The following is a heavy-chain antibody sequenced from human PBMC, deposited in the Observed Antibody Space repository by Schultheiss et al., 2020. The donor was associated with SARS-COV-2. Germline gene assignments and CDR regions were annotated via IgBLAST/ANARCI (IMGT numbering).Heavy chain of an antibody. V-gene: IGHV3-21*01. Sequence: GGSLRLSCAASGFTFNIYAMNWVRQAPGKGLEWVSSISSSSSYIYYADSVKGRFTISRDNSKNTLYLQMNSLRAEDTAVYYCARAPNRLPGWPFDLWGRGTLVTVSS. CDR2: ISSSSSYI. CDR3: ARAPNRLPGWPFDL. CDR1: GFTFNIYA. J-gene: IGHJ2*01. D-gene: IGHD2-15*01.